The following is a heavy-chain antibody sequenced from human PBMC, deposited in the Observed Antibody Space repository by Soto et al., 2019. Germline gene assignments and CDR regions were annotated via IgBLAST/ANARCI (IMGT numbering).Heavy chain of an antibody. V-gene: IGHV6-1*01. J-gene: IGHJ4*02. CDR1: GDSVSSNSAA. Sequence: QVQLQQSGPGLVKPSQTLSLTCDISGDSVSSNSAAWNWIRQSPSIGLEWMGRTYYRYKWYNDYAVSMKSRISINPDTCKNQFSLQLNSVTPEDTAVYYCAREVAGTYCFDYWGQGPLVTVSS. D-gene: IGHD6-19*01. CDR3: AREVAGTYCFDY. CDR2: TYYRYKWYN.